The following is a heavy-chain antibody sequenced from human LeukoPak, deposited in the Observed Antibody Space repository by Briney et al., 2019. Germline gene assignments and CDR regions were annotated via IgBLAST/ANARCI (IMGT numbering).Heavy chain of an antibody. CDR1: GDTFSSYD. D-gene: IGHD3-22*01. CDR2: IIPIFGIA. CDR3: ARGREEDSSGYYYGFDY. Sequence: SVKVSCKASGDTFSSYDISWVRQAPGQGLEWMGRIIPIFGIANYAQKFQGRVTITADKSTSTAYMELSSLRCEDTAVYYCARGREEDSSGYYYGFDYWGQGTLVTVSS. V-gene: IGHV1-69*04. J-gene: IGHJ4*02.